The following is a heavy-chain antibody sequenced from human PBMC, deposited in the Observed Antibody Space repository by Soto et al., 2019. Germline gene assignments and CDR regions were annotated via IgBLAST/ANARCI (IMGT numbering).Heavy chain of an antibody. Sequence: ASVKVSCKASAYTFTSYYMHCVRQAPEQGLEWMGIINPSGGSTSYAQKFQGRVTMTRDTSISTAYMELSRLRSDDTAVYYCARDRLRDILTGYYNPYYYYGMDVWGQGTTVTVSS. J-gene: IGHJ6*02. V-gene: IGHV1-46*01. D-gene: IGHD3-9*01. CDR3: ARDRLRDILTGYYNPYYYYGMDV. CDR1: AYTFTSYY. CDR2: INPSGGST.